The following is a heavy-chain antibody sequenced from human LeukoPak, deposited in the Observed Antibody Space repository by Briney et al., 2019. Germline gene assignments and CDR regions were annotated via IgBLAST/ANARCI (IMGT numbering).Heavy chain of an antibody. V-gene: IGHV1-8*01. CDR1: GYDFSNYD. Sequence: GASVTVSFRASGYDFSNYDINWVRQATGQGLEWMGWMNPNSGNTGYAQKFQGRVTMTRNASISTAYTELSSLRSEDTAVYYCASGATKGIEFDYWGQGTLVTVSS. J-gene: IGHJ4*02. D-gene: IGHD1-26*01. CDR2: MNPNSGNT. CDR3: ASGATKGIEFDY.